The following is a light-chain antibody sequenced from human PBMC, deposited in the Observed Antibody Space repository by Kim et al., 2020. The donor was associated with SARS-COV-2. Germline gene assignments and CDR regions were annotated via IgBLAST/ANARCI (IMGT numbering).Light chain of an antibody. CDR1: QTSNIY. CDR2: AAS. Sequence: ASVGDRVTINCRASQTSNIYVSWYQKKPGRAPKVLIYAASTVQSGVPSRFSGRGSGTDFTLTISSLQPEDSGFYYCQQTYSAPLTFGQGTKVDI. V-gene: IGKV1-39*01. J-gene: IGKJ1*01. CDR3: QQTYSAPLT.